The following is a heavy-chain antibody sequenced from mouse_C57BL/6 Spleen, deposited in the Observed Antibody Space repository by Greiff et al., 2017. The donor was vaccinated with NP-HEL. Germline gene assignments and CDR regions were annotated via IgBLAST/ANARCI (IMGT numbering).Heavy chain of an antibody. CDR2: IDPSDSYT. Sequence: QVQLQQPGAELVMPGASVKLSCKASGYTFTSYWMHWVKQRPGQGLEWIGEIDPSDSYTNYNQKFKGKSTLTVDKSSSTAYMQRSSLTSEDSAVYYCARMTVVATGDYWGQGTTLTVSS. D-gene: IGHD1-1*01. V-gene: IGHV1-69*01. J-gene: IGHJ2*01. CDR1: GYTFTSYW. CDR3: ARMTVVATGDY.